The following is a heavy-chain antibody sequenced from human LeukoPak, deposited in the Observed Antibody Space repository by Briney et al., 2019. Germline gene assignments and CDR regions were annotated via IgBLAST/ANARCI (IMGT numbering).Heavy chain of an antibody. D-gene: IGHD1-26*01. CDR1: GGSISSGSYY. CDR3: AREARETYFDY. J-gene: IGHJ4*02. V-gene: IGHV4-61*02. Sequence: SQTLSLTCTVSGGSISSGSYYWSWIRQPAGKGLEWIGRIYTSGSTNYNPSLKSRVTISVDTSKNQFSLKLSSVTAADTAVYYCAREARETYFDYWGREPWSPSPQ. CDR2: IYTSGST.